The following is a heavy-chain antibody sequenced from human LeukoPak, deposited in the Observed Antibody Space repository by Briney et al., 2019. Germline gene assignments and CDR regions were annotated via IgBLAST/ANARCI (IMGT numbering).Heavy chain of an antibody. J-gene: IGHJ4*02. V-gene: IGHV1-69*13. CDR1: GGTFSSYA. CDR3: AREYSGWHYDY. Sequence: GASVKVSCKASGGTFSSYAISWVRQAPGQGLEWMGGIIPIFGTANYAQKFRGRVTITADESTSTAYMELSSLRSEDTAVYYCAREYSGWHYDYWGQGTLVTVSS. D-gene: IGHD6-19*01. CDR2: IIPIFGTA.